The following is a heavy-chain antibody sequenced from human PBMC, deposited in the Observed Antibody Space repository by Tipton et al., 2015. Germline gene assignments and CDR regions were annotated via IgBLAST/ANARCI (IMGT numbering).Heavy chain of an antibody. CDR2: FKSKAYGATI. D-gene: IGHD6-25*01. V-gene: IGHV3-15*07. CDR1: GFSFSDAW. J-gene: IGHJ4*02. Sequence: SLRLSCAASGFSFSDAWMNWVRKAPGKGLEWVGRFKSKAYGATIDYAAPVKARFTISKDDSKNTLFLEMNSLKDEDTAVYYCTTDPSPPGSVGNSDYWGQGTLLTVSS. CDR3: TTDPSPPGSVGNSDY.